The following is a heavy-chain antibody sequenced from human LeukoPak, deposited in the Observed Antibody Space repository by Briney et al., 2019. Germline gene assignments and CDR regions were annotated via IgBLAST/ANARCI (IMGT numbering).Heavy chain of an antibody. CDR1: GGSISSSNW. CDR2: IYHSGST. V-gene: IGHV4-4*02. Sequence: SETLSLTCTVSGGSISSSNWWSWVRQPPGKGLEWIGEIYHSGSTNYNPSLKSRVTISVDKSKNQFSLNLSSVTAADTAVYYCAGSYCSSTSCSGTFDYWGQGTLVTVSS. D-gene: IGHD2-2*01. J-gene: IGHJ4*02. CDR3: AGSYCSSTSCSGTFDY.